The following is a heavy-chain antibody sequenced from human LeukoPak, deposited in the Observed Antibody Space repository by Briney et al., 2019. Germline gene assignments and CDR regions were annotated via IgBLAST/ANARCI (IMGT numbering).Heavy chain of an antibody. D-gene: IGHD3-22*01. V-gene: IGHV3-23*01. J-gene: IGHJ4*02. CDR1: GFTFSSYA. CDR2: ISGSGGST. Sequence: GAPLRLSCAASGFTFSSYAMSWVRQAPGKGLEWVSAISGSGGSTYYADSVKGRFTISRDNSKNTLYLQMNSLRAEDTAVYYCAKDYYDSSGYLNFDYWGQGTLVTVSS. CDR3: AKDYYDSSGYLNFDY.